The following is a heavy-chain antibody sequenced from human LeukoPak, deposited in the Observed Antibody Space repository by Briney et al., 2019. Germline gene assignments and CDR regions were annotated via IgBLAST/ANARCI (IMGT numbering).Heavy chain of an antibody. CDR3: TRVGYIDEGIDY. CDR1: EFSISTYW. J-gene: IGHJ4*02. CDR2: IKQDGSKK. D-gene: IGHD5-24*01. Sequence: GGSLRLSCAASEFSISTYWMTWVRQAPGKGLEWVANIKQDGSKKSYVDSVKGRFTISRDNAKNSLYLQMNSLRAEDTAIYYCTRVGYIDEGIDYWGQGTLVTVSS. V-gene: IGHV3-7*04.